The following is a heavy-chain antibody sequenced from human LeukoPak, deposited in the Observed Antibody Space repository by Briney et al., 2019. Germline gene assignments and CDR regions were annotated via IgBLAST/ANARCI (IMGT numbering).Heavy chain of an antibody. V-gene: IGHV5-51*01. CDR2: IYPGDSDT. CDR1: GYRFTRYW. D-gene: IGHD2-15*01. CDR3: ARGLLGGGGKVGPYFDY. J-gene: IGHJ4*02. Sequence: GESLKISCNASGYRFTRYWIGWVRQVPGKGLEWMGIIYPGDSDTRYRPSFQGQVTISVDKSISLAYLQWTSLKASDTAMYYCARGLLGGGGKVGPYFDYWGQGTLVAVSS.